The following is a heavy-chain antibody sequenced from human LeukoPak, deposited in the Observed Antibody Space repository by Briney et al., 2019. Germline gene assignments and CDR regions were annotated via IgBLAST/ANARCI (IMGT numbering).Heavy chain of an antibody. D-gene: IGHD3-10*01. Sequence: GGSLRLSCAASGFTFSTFAMIWVRQPPGKGLEWVSSIFPSGGEIHYADSVRGRFTISRDNSKSTLSLQMNSLRAEDTAVYYCARDGLRGGSDFYFFDYWGQGTLVTVSS. V-gene: IGHV3-23*01. CDR1: GFTFSTFA. CDR2: IFPSGGEI. J-gene: IGHJ4*02. CDR3: ARDGLRGGSDFYFFDY.